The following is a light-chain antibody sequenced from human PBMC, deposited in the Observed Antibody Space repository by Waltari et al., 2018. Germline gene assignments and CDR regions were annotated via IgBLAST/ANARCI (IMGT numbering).Light chain of an antibody. J-gene: IGKJ2*01. CDR2: DAS. CDR3: QQYQNWPMYT. V-gene: IGKV3-15*01. CDR1: QVVRSN. Sequence: RSSQVVRSNLAGYQHNPGQASRLLIYDASTRATDIPARFSGSGSGTDFTLTISSLQSEDFAIYYCQQYQNWPMYTFGQGTKLEIK.